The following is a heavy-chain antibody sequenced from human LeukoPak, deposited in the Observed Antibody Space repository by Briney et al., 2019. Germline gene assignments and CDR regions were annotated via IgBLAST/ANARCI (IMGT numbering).Heavy chain of an antibody. CDR2: IRYDGSNK. D-gene: IGHD3-10*01. CDR3: AKDLGRFGELIDY. CDR1: GFTFSSYG. J-gene: IGHJ4*02. Sequence: GGSLRLSCAASGFTFSSYGMHWVRQAPGKGLEWVAFIRYDGSNKYYADSVKGRFTISRDNSKNTLYLQTNSLRAEDTAVYYCAKDLGRFGELIDYWGQGTLVTVSS. V-gene: IGHV3-30*02.